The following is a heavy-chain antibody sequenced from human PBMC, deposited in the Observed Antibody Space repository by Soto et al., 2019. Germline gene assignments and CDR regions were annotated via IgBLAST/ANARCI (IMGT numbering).Heavy chain of an antibody. CDR1: GFTFNIYG. V-gene: IGHV3-30*18. CDR2: ISYDGSNQ. J-gene: IGHJ4*02. Sequence: GGSLRLSCAASGFTFNIYGMHWVRQAPDKGLEWVALISYDGSNQYYADSVKGRFTISRDNSKNTLFLQMNSLRADDTAVYYCAKDQASGQGSFDSWGQGTLVPVSS. CDR3: AKDQASGQGSFDS.